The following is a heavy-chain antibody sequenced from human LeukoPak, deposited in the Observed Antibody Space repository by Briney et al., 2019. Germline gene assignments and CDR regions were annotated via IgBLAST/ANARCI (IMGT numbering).Heavy chain of an antibody. CDR1: GGSISSGGYY. CDR3: ARHEEATMYNWFDP. CDR2: IYYSGST. D-gene: IGHD5-12*01. J-gene: IGHJ5*02. V-gene: IGHV4-31*03. Sequence: PSQTLSLTCTVSGGSISSGGYYWSWIRQHPGKGLEWIGYIYYSGSTYYNPSLKSRVTISVDTSKNQFSLKLSSVTAADTAVYYCARHEEATMYNWFDPWGQGTLVTVSS.